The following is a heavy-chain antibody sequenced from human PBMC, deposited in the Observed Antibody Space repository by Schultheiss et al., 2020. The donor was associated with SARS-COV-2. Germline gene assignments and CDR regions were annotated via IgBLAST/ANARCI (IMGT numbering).Heavy chain of an antibody. Sequence: GGSLRLSCAGSGFALESYEMNWVRQAPGKGLEWISYISSSGSTIYYADSVKGRFTISRDNAKNSLYLQMNSLRAEDTAVYYCARGPDGMDVWGQGTTVTVSS. J-gene: IGHJ6*02. CDR1: GFALESYE. CDR2: ISSSGSTI. CDR3: ARGPDGMDV. V-gene: IGHV3-48*03.